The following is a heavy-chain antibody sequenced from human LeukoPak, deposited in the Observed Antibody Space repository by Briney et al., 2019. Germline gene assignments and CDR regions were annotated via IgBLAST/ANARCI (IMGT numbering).Heavy chain of an antibody. V-gene: IGHV4-38-2*02. CDR3: ARDYGGNLYVEY. CDR2: IYHSGST. Sequence: SETLSLTCTVSGYSISSGYYWGWIRQPPGKGLEWIGSIYHSGSTYYNPSLKSRVTISVDTSKNQFSLKLSSVTAADTAVYYCARDYGGNLYVEYWGQGTLVTVSS. CDR1: GYSISSGYY. J-gene: IGHJ4*02. D-gene: IGHD4-23*01.